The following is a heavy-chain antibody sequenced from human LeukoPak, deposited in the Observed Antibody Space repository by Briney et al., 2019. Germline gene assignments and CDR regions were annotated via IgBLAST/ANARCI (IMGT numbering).Heavy chain of an antibody. D-gene: IGHD3-3*01. CDR2: ISSSGSTI. J-gene: IGHJ3*02. CDR1: GFTFSDYY. Sequence: PGGSLRLSCAASGFTFSDYYMSWIRQAPGKGLEWVSYISSSGSTIYYADSVKGRFTISRDNAKNSLYLQINSLRAEDTAVYYCARSLLAHDAFDIWGQGTMVTVSS. CDR3: ARSLLAHDAFDI. V-gene: IGHV3-11*04.